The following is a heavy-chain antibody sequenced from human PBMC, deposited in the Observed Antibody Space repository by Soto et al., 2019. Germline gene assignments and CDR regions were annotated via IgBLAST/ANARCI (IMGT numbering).Heavy chain of an antibody. J-gene: IGHJ6*02. D-gene: IGHD2-15*01. V-gene: IGHV1-69*12. CDR2: IIPIFGTA. Sequence: QVQLVQSGAEVKKPGSSVKVSCKASGGTFSSYAISWVRQAPGQGLEWMGGIIPIFGTANYAQKFQGRVTITADESTSTADMELSSLRSEDTAVYYCARILRDCSGGSCYSTGYYYYGMDVWGQGTTVTVSS. CDR1: GGTFSSYA. CDR3: ARILRDCSGGSCYSTGYYYYGMDV.